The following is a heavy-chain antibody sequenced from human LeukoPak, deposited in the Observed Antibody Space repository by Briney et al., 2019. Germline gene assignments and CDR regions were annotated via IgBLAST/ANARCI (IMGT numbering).Heavy chain of an antibody. J-gene: IGHJ5*02. Sequence: SETLSLTCAVYGGSFSGYYWSWIRQPPGKGLEWIGEINHSGSTNYNPSLKSRVTISVDTSKNQFSLKLSSVTAADTAVYYCAGGKGEETTVTQPNWFDPWGQGTLVTVSS. D-gene: IGHD4-11*01. CDR2: INHSGST. CDR1: GGSFSGYY. V-gene: IGHV4-34*01. CDR3: AGGKGEETTVTQPNWFDP.